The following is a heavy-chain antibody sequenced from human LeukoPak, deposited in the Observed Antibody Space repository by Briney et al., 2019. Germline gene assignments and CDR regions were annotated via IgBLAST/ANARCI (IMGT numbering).Heavy chain of an antibody. CDR1: GFTFSSYS. CDR3: ARDFDLRLFDY. D-gene: IGHD5-12*01. V-gene: IGHV3-48*04. CDR2: ISSSSSTI. J-gene: IGHJ4*02. Sequence: GGSLRLSCAASGFTFSSYSMNWVRQAPGKGLEWVSYISSSSSTIYYADSVKGRFTISRDNAKNSLYLQMNSLRAEDTAVYYCARDFDLRLFDYWGQGTLVTVSS.